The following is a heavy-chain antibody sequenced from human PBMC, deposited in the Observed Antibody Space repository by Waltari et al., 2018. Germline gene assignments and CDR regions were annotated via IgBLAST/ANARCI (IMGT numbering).Heavy chain of an antibody. J-gene: IGHJ4*02. Sequence: EMQLLGSGGGLVQRGGSLRLSCTASGFTFSTYAMYWVRQAPGKGLEWVSSISSSGDNAYYTDSVRGRFTISRDNSKNTLFLEVNSLRVEDTATYYCAKRGGTGPVAVAGIHCDYWGQGILVTVSS. D-gene: IGHD6-19*01. V-gene: IGHV3-23*01. CDR1: GFTFSTYA. CDR2: ISSSGDNA. CDR3: AKRGGTGPVAVAGIHCDY.